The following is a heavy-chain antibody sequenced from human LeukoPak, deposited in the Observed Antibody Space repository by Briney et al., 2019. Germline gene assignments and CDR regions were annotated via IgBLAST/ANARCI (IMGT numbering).Heavy chain of an antibody. Sequence: GGSLRLSCAASGFIFNTYVMHWVRQAPGKGLEWVAVISYDGSNKYYADSVKGRFTISRDNSKNTLYLQMNSLRAEDTAVYYCARAWIQLWSTLDYWGQGTLVTVSS. CDR1: GFIFNTYV. V-gene: IGHV3-30*19. CDR2: ISYDGSNK. J-gene: IGHJ4*02. D-gene: IGHD5-18*01. CDR3: ARAWIQLWSTLDY.